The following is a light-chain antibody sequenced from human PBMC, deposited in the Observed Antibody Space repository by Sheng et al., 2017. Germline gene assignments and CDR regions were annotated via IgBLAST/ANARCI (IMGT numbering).Light chain of an antibody. CDR3: ATWDDTLGGLYV. Sequence: QSVLTQPPSASGTPGQRVTISCSGSSSNIGSNYVYWYQQFPGTAPKLLIYSNNQRPSGVPDRFSGSKSGTSASLAISGLRSEDEADYYCATWDDTLGGLYVFGTGTKVTVL. V-gene: IGLV1-47*02. CDR2: SNN. CDR1: SSNIGSNY. J-gene: IGLJ1*01.